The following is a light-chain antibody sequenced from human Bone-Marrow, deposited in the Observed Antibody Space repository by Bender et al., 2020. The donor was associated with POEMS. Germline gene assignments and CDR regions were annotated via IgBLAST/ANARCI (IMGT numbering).Light chain of an antibody. CDR1: GNDVGGYNY. CDR3: SSYAGRRRV. CDR2: DVS. J-gene: IGLJ2*01. V-gene: IGLV2-8*01. Sequence: QSALTQPPSASGSPGQSVTISCTGTGNDVGGYNYVSWYQQHPGEAPRLMIYDVSKRPSGVPDRFSGSRSGSTASLTVFDLQAEDEADYFCSSYAGRRRVFGGGTKLTVL.